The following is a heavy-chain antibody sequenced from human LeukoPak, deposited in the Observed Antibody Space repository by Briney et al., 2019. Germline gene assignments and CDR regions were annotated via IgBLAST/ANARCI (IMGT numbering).Heavy chain of an antibody. J-gene: IGHJ4*02. CDR2: INPSGGST. CDR3: ARGSREEYSSSSGEYYFDY. CDR1: GYTFTSYY. V-gene: IGHV1-46*01. Sequence: ASVKVSCTASGYTFTSYYMHWVRQAPGQGLEWMGIINPSGGSTSYAQKFQGRVTMTRDMSTSTVYMELSSLRSEDTAVYYCARGSREEYSSSSGEYYFDYWGQGTLVTVSS. D-gene: IGHD6-6*01.